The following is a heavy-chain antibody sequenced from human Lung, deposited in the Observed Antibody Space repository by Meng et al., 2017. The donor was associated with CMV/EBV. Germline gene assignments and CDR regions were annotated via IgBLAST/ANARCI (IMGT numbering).Heavy chain of an antibody. J-gene: IGHJ6*02. D-gene: IGHD2/OR15-2a*01. V-gene: IGHV4-34*01. Sequence: SETLSLTCAVYGGSFSGYDWTWIRQSPGKGLEWIGEINHRGSTNYNPSLKSRVFISVDTSKNQLSLNLTPVTAADTAVYYCARARLSSRSMDFWGHGTPVTVSS. CDR1: GGSFSGYD. CDR2: INHRGST. CDR3: ARARLSSRSMDF.